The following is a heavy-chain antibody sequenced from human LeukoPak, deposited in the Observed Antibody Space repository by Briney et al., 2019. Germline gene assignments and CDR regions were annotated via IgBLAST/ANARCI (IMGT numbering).Heavy chain of an antibody. V-gene: IGHV5-51*01. CDR2: IYPADSST. D-gene: IGHD2-15*01. CDR3: ARQQLGYCSGGSCYSHYYYYYYMDV. J-gene: IGHJ6*03. CDR1: GYSFTNYW. Sequence: GESLKISCKGSGYSFTNYWIGWVRQLPGKGLEWMGIIYPADSSTRYSPSFQGQVTISADKSISTAYLQWSSLKASDTAMYYCARQQLGYCSGGSCYSHYYYYYYMDVWGKGTTVTVSS.